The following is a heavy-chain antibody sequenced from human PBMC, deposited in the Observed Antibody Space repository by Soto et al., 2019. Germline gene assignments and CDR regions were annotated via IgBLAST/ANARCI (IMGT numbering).Heavy chain of an antibody. J-gene: IGHJ6*02. V-gene: IGHV3-30*03. D-gene: IGHD2-2*01. CDR2: ISYEGSNN. CDR3: ARGAEYQLLSRDYFYGMDV. Sequence: QVQLVEAGGGVVQPGRSLRLSCGASGFTFNSHGMHWVRQAPGKGLEWVAVISYEGSNNFYAESVKGRFTISRDNSKKTLYLQMNSLSREDTAVYYCARGAEYQLLSRDYFYGMDVWGQGTTVTVSS. CDR1: GFTFNSHG.